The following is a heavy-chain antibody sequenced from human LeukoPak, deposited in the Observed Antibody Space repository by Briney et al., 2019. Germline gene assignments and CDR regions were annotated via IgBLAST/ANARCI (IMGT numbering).Heavy chain of an antibody. CDR2: IKQDGSEK. J-gene: IGHJ3*02. D-gene: IGHD3-16*01. CDR3: ARDHDYYPDAFDI. V-gene: IGHV3-7*01. CDR1: GFSFSSYW. Sequence: GGSLRLSCAASGFSFSSYWMNWVRQSPGKGLELVANIKQDGSEKYYVDSVKGRFTISRDNAKNSLYLQMNSLRAEDTAVYYCARDHDYYPDAFDIWGQGTMVTVSS.